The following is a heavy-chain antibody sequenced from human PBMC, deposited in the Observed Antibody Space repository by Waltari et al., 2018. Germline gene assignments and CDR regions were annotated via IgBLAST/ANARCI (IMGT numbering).Heavy chain of an antibody. D-gene: IGHD4-17*01. CDR3: ARGARRTSQTTGWLYFDL. CDR2: SNSDGSSI. V-gene: IGHV3-74*01. CDR1: EFTFSLYW. J-gene: IGHJ2*01. Sequence: RLSCEASEFTFSLYWMHWVRQVPGKGLEWVSRSNSDGSSISYADSVKGRFAISKDNARNTVYLQMNSLRAEDTAIYYCARGARRTSQTTGWLYFDLWGRGTLLTVSS.